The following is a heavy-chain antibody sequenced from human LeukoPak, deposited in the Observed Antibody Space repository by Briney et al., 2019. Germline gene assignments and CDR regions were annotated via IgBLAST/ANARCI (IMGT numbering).Heavy chain of an antibody. V-gene: IGHV3-74*01. CDR1: GFTFSNYW. D-gene: IGHD2-8*01. CDR3: AKGALIFDY. CDR2: LNADGNSI. Sequence: GGSLRLSCAASGFTFSNYWMHWVRQAPGKGLVWVSRLNADGNSITYADSVRGRFTISRDNSKNTLYLQMNSLRAEDTAVYYCAKGALIFDYWGQGTLVTVSS. J-gene: IGHJ4*02.